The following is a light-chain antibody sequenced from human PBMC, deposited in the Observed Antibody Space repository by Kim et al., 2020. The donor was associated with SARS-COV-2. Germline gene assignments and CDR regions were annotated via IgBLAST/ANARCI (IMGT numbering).Light chain of an antibody. Sequence: ASVGYRVTITCRASENIGSWLAWYQQKPGKAPSLLIYSTSTLHSGVPSRFSGSGSGTDFTLTVSSLQPEDSAVYYCQQLNGFPLTFGGGTKVDIK. CDR2: STS. V-gene: IGKV1-12*01. CDR1: ENIGSW. J-gene: IGKJ4*01. CDR3: QQLNGFPLT.